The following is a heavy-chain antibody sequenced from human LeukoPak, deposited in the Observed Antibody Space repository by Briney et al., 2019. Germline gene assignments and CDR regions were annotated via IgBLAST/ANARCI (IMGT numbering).Heavy chain of an antibody. Sequence: GRSLRLSCAASGFTFSNHGIHWVRQAPGKGPEWVALIWYDGSNKYYGDSVKGRFTISRDNSKNTLYLQMNSLRAEDTAVYYCARDPYYYGSGLNWFDPWGQGTLVTVSS. CDR2: IWYDGSNK. CDR3: ARDPYYYGSGLNWFDP. D-gene: IGHD3-10*01. V-gene: IGHV3-33*01. J-gene: IGHJ5*02. CDR1: GFTFSNHG.